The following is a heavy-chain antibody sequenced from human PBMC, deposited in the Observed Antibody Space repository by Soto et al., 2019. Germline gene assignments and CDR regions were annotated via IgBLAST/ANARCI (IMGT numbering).Heavy chain of an antibody. V-gene: IGHV1-18*01. CDR3: ARDQLRYGGYGRFDH. J-gene: IGHJ4*02. CDR2: ISAYSGNT. CDR1: GYSFTTYG. D-gene: IGHD5-12*01. Sequence: QVQLVQSGAEVKKPGASVTVSCKAPGYSFTTYGISWVRQAPGQGLEWMGWISAYSGNTKYEQNFQGRVTMTTDISTSTTYMELRSVRSEDTAVYYCARDQLRYGGYGRFDHWGQGTLVTVSS.